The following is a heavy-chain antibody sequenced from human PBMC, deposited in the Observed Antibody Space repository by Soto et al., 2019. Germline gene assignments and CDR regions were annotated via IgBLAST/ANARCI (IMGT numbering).Heavy chain of an antibody. D-gene: IGHD6-6*01. V-gene: IGHV3-33*01. J-gene: IGHJ3*02. Sequence: SLRLSCAASGFTFSGYGMRWVRQAPGKGLEWVSVIWYDGTNKYYADSVKGRFTISRDSSKNTLYLQMNSLGVDDTAVYYCAREAAPTEYGTFDIWGPGTMVTVSS. CDR3: AREAAPTEYGTFDI. CDR2: IWYDGTNK. CDR1: GFTFSGYG.